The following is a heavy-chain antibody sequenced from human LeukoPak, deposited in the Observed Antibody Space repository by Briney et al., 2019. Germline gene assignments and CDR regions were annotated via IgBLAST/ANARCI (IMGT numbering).Heavy chain of an antibody. V-gene: IGHV4-34*01. CDR3: AGVGTHDSSGYYVRLHYGMDV. J-gene: IGHJ6*02. CDR2: INHSGST. Sequence: PSETLSLTCAVYGGSFSGYYWSWIRQPPGKGLEWIGEINHSGSTNYNPSLKSRVTISVDTSKNQFSLKLSSVTAADTAVCYCAGVGTHDSSGYYVRLHYGMDVWGQGTTVTVSS. D-gene: IGHD3-22*01. CDR1: GGSFSGYY.